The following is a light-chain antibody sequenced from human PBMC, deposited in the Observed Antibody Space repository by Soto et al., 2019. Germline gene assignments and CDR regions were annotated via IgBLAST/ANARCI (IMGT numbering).Light chain of an antibody. CDR2: LNSDGSH. V-gene: IGLV4-69*01. Sequence: QPVLTQSPSASASLGASVKLTCTLSSGHSSSAIAWHQQQPEKGPRYLMKLNSDGSHTKGDGIPDRFSGSSSGAERYLTISSLQSEDEADYYCQTCGTGIRVFGGGTKLTVL. CDR3: QTCGTGIRV. J-gene: IGLJ3*02. CDR1: SGHSSSA.